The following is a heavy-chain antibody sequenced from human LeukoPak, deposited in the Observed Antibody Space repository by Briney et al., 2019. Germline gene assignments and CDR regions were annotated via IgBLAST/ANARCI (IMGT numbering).Heavy chain of an antibody. CDR2: ISYDGSNK. CDR1: GFTFSSYG. CDR3: AKNPPYNGWELLAFDY. V-gene: IGHV3-30*18. Sequence: GGSLRLSCAASGFTFSSYGMHWVRQAPGKGLEWVAVISYDGSNKYYADSVEGRFTISRDNSRNTLYLQMNSLRAEDTAVYYCAKNPPYNGWELLAFDYWGQGTLVTVSS. D-gene: IGHD1-26*01. J-gene: IGHJ4*02.